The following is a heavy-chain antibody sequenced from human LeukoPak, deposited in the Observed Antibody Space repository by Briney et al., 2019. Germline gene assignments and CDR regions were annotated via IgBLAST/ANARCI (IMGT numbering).Heavy chain of an antibody. CDR3: ARVDIPLFDY. CDR2: INGKSNTI. V-gene: IGHV3-48*01. J-gene: IGHJ4*02. D-gene: IGHD3-9*01. CDR1: GFTFSRYS. Sequence: GGSLRLSCAASGFTFSRYSMNWVRQAPGKGLEWVSYINGKSNTIYYADSVKGRFTISRDNAKNSLYLQMNSLRAEDTAVYYCARVDIPLFDYWGQGTPVTVSS.